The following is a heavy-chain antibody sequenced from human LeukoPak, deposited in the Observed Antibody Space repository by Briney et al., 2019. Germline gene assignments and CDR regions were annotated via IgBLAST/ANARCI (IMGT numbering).Heavy chain of an antibody. V-gene: IGHV4-59*08. D-gene: IGHD1-14*01. Sequence: SETLSLTCTVSGGSISSYYWSWIRQPPGKGLEWIGYIYYSGSTNYNPSLKSRVTISVDTSKNQFSLKLCSVTAADTAVYYCASAATKGLPEDYWGQGTLVTVSS. CDR3: ASAATKGLPEDY. J-gene: IGHJ4*02. CDR2: IYYSGST. CDR1: GGSISSYY.